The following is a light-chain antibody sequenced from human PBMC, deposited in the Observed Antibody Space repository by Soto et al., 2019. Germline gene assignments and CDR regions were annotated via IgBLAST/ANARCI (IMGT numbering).Light chain of an antibody. CDR2: AAS. V-gene: IGKV1-27*01. CDR1: QSISNY. J-gene: IGKJ1*01. Sequence: DIQMTQSPSSLSASVGDRVTITCRASQSISNYLAWYQQKPGTVPKLLISAASTLQTGVPSRFSGGGSGTDFTLTISSLQPEDVATYYCQKYNSAPWTFGQGTKVDI. CDR3: QKYNSAPWT.